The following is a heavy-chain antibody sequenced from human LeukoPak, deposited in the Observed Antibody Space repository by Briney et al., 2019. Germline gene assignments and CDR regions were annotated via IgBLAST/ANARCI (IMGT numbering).Heavy chain of an antibody. CDR3: AREDSTGYSSLDY. J-gene: IGHJ4*02. V-gene: IGHV1-2*02. CDR2: INLKSGGT. D-gene: IGHD3-22*01. Sequence: GASVKVSCKASGGSFRNPAFVWVRQAPGQGLEWMGWINLKSGGTNYAQKFQARVTMTRETSISTAYMELSRLRSDDTAVYYCAREDSTGYSSLDYWGQGTLVTVSS. CDR1: GGSFRNPA.